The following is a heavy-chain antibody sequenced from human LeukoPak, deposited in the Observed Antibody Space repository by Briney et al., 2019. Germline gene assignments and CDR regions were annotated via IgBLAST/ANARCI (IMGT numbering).Heavy chain of an antibody. CDR3: AAGDIVVVPAAAFYYYYGMDV. V-gene: IGHV1-58*01. CDR2: IVVGSGNT. D-gene: IGHD2-2*01. Sequence: ASVKVSCKASGFTFTSSAVQWVRQARGQRLEWIGWIVVGSGNTNYAQKFQERVTITRDMSTSTAYMELSSLRSEDTAVYYCAAGDIVVVPAAAFYYYYGMDVWGQGTTVTVSS. J-gene: IGHJ6*02. CDR1: GFTFTSSA.